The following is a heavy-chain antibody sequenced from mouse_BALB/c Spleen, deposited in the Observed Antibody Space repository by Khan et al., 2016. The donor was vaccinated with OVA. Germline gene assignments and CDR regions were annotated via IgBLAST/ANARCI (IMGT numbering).Heavy chain of an antibody. CDR2: IHPTSGYT. CDR1: GYTFTSYW. V-gene: IGHV1-7*01. CDR3: ARDRIDD. J-gene: IGHJ2*01. Sequence: QIQLVQSGAELAKPGASVKMSCTASGYTFTSYWLPWIHQRPGQGLDWIVYIHPTSGYTDYPQTFKDTATLTADKSSSTAYMQLSSLTADDSAVYYCARDRIDDWGKGTALTGSS.